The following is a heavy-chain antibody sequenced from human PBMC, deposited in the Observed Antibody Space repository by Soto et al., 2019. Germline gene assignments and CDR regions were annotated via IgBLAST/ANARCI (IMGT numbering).Heavy chain of an antibody. V-gene: IGHV4-59*01. J-gene: IGHJ4*02. CDR3: ARGGRGDRGSYYEDYFDY. CDR1: GGSISSYY. D-gene: IGHD1-26*01. CDR2: IYYSGST. Sequence: QVQLQESGPGLVKPSETLSLTCTVSGGSISSYYWSWIRQPPGKGLEWIGYIYYSGSTNYNPSLKSRVTISVDTSKNQFSLKLSSVTAADTAVYYCARGGRGDRGSYYEDYFDYWGQGTLVTVSS.